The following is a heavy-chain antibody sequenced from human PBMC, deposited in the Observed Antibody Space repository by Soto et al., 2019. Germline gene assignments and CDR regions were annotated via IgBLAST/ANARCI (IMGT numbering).Heavy chain of an antibody. CDR3: VRRPSHGAFEI. CDR2: ISPDGNNA. V-gene: IGHV3-30-3*01. D-gene: IGHD6-6*01. J-gene: IGHJ3*02. CDR1: GSTFSSYD. Sequence: GGSLILSCAASGSTFSSYDIHWVRQAPGKGLEWVAHISPDGNNAYYADSVKGRFTISRDNARNTVYLQVNSLRPEDTAVYHCVRRPSHGAFEIWGQGTLVTVSS.